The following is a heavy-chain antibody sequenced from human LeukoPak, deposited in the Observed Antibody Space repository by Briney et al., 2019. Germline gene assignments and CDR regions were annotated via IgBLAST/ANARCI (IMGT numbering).Heavy chain of an antibody. Sequence: GESLKISCKGSGYSFTSYWIGWVRQMPGKGLEWMGIIYPGDSDTRYSPSFQGQVTISADKSISTAYLQWSSLKASDTAMYYCARLRGDYYDSSGYYPKVFDYWGQGTLVTVSS. V-gene: IGHV5-51*01. D-gene: IGHD3-22*01. CDR1: GYSFTSYW. CDR3: ARLRGDYYDSSGYYPKVFDY. J-gene: IGHJ4*02. CDR2: IYPGDSDT.